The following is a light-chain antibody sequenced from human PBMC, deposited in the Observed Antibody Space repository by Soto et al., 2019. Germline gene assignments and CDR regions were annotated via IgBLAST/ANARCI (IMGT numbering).Light chain of an antibody. V-gene: IGKV3-20*01. Sequence: EIVLTRSPGTLSLSPGERATLSCRASQSVSSSYLAWYQQKPGQAPRLLIYGASSRATGIPDRFSGSGSGTDFTLTISRLEPEDFAVYYCQQYGSSTGTLGQGTKVEIK. CDR1: QSVSSSY. J-gene: IGKJ1*01. CDR2: GAS. CDR3: QQYGSSTGT.